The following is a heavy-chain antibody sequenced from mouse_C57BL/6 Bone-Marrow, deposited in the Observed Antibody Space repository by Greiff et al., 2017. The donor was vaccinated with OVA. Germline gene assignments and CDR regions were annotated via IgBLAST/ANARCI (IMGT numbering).Heavy chain of an antibody. V-gene: IGHV1-82*01. J-gene: IGHJ3*01. Sequence: QVQLQQSGPELVKPGASVKISCKASGYAFSSSWMNWVKQRPGKGLEWIGRIYPGDGDTNYNGKFKGKATLTADKSSSTAYMQLSSRTSEDSAVYFCARGGKLGGFAYWGQGTLVTVSA. CDR1: GYAFSSSW. D-gene: IGHD4-1*01. CDR3: ARGGKLGGFAY. CDR2: IYPGDGDT.